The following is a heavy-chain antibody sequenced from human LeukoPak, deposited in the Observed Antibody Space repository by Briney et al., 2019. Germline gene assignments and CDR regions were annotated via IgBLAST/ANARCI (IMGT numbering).Heavy chain of an antibody. CDR1: GFTFSSYS. J-gene: IGHJ6*02. CDR2: ISSVGSTI. Sequence: GGSLRLSCAASGFTFSSYSMNWVRQAPGKGLEWVSYISSVGSTIYYADSVKGRFTIPRDNAKNSLYLQMNSLRDEDTAVYYCARGYSPGDYYYYGMDVWGQGTTVTVSS. D-gene: IGHD5-18*01. CDR3: ARGYSPGDYYYYGMDV. V-gene: IGHV3-48*02.